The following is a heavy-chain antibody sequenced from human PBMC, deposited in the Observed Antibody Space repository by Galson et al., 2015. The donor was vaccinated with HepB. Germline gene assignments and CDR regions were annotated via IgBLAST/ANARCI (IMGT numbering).Heavy chain of an antibody. CDR3: AKDRKINDAFDI. CDR2: ISYDGSNK. J-gene: IGHJ3*02. CDR1: GFTFSSYG. V-gene: IGHV3-30*18. Sequence: SLRLSCAASGFTFSSYGMHWVRQAPGKGLEWVAVISYDGSNKYYADSVKGRFTISRDNSKNTLYLQMNSLRAEDTAVYYCAKDRKINDAFDIWGQGTMVTVSS.